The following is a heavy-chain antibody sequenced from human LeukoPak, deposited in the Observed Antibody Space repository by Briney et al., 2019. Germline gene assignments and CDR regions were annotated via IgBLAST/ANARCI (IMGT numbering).Heavy chain of an antibody. CDR3: ARDLYYDILTGYYTYFDL. CDR1: GGSISSSNW. J-gene: IGHJ2*01. Sequence: SGTLSLTCAVSGGSISSSNWWSWVRQPPGQGLAWIGEIYHSGSTNYNPSLKSRVTISVDKSKNQFSLKLSSVTAADTAVYYCARDLYYDILTGYYTYFDLWGRGTLVTVSS. D-gene: IGHD3-9*01. CDR2: IYHSGST. V-gene: IGHV4-4*02.